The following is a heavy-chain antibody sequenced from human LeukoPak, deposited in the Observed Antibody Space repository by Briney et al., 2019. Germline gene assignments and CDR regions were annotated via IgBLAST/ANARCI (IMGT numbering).Heavy chain of an antibody. CDR2: ISSSGSTI. J-gene: IGHJ4*02. Sequence: PPGGSLRLSCAASGFTFSSYAMSWVRQAPGKGLEWVSYISSSGSTIYYADSVKGRFTISRDNSKNTLYLQMNSLRAEDTAVYYCAKERVGATRALDYWGQGTLVTVSS. D-gene: IGHD1-26*01. V-gene: IGHV3-23*01. CDR3: AKERVGATRALDY. CDR1: GFTFSSYA.